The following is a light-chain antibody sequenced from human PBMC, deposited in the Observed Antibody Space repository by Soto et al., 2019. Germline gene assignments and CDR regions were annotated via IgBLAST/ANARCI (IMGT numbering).Light chain of an antibody. CDR2: ATS. J-gene: IGKJ5*01. CDR1: RNVSIY. CDR3: QQSYKMPS. Sequence: EIPLTQSPSSLAASVGDRLTLTCRASRNVSIYLKWYQHQPGKGPTLLIHATSNLQIGVPSRFSGSGSGTEFPLTISSLEPEDFGTYYCQQSYKMPSFGQGTRLEIK. V-gene: IGKV1-39*01.